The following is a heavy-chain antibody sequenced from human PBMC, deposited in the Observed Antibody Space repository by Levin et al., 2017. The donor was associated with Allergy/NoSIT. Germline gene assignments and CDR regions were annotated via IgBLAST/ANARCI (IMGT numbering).Heavy chain of an antibody. Sequence: SSETLSLTCAVYGGSFSGYYWSWIRQPPGKGLEWIGEINHSGSTNYNPSLKSRVTISVDTSKNQFSLKLSSVTAADTAVYYCARGQKRAVALDYWGQGTLVTVSS. D-gene: IGHD6-19*01. CDR1: GGSFSGYY. J-gene: IGHJ4*02. CDR2: INHSGST. CDR3: ARGQKRAVALDY. V-gene: IGHV4-34*01.